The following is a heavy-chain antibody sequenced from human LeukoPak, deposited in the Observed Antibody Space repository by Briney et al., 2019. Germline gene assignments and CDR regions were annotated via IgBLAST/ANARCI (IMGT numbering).Heavy chain of an antibody. Sequence: PGGSLRLSCAASGFTFSDHYLDWVRQAPGKGLEWIARTRNKAVGYTTEYAASVKGRFTISRDDSKNSVYLQMNSLKTEDTAVYYCVKEPCYRNRGGDAFDIWGQGTKVTVSS. CDR2: TRNKAVGYTT. V-gene: IGHV3-72*01. CDR1: GFTFSDHY. J-gene: IGHJ3*02. D-gene: IGHD2/OR15-2a*01. CDR3: VKEPCYRNRGGDAFDI.